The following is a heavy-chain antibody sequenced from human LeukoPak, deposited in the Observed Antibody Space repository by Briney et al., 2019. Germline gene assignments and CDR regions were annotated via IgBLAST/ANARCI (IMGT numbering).Heavy chain of an antibody. CDR1: GFTFDDYA. D-gene: IGHD3-22*01. CDR2: IKWNSGTI. J-gene: IGHJ4*02. CDR3: AKSYDSSGPGPDFDY. V-gene: IGHV3-9*03. Sequence: PGRSLRLSCAASGFTFDDYAMHWVRQAPGKGLEWVSGIKWNSGTIGYGDSVKGRFTISRDNAKNSLYLQMNSLRAEDMALYYCAKSYDSSGPGPDFDYWGQGTVVTVSS.